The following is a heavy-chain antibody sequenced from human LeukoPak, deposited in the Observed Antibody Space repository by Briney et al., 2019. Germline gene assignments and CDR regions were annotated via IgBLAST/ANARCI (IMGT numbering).Heavy chain of an antibody. CDR3: ARDTGTVGPASGIN. J-gene: IGHJ4*02. D-gene: IGHD3-10*01. V-gene: IGHV1-18*01. CDR2: ISGYSGKT. CDR1: GYTFTNYG. Sequence: ASVKVSCKASGYTFTNYGVSWVRQAPGQGLEWMGWISGYSGKTNYAQKFQGRVTMTTDTSTSTAYMELRSLGSDDTAVYYCARDTGTVGPASGINWGQGTLVTVSS.